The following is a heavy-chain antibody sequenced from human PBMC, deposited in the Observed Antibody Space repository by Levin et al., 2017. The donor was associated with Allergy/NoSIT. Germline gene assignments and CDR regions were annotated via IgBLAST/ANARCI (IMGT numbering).Heavy chain of an antibody. CDR3: ARVGKPGSYYSFDY. CDR2: IYYSGST. J-gene: IGHJ4*02. CDR1: GGSISGGGYY. D-gene: IGHD3-10*01. Sequence: SETLSLTCTVSGGSISGGGYYWSWIRQHPGKGLEWIGYIYYSGSTYYNPSLKSRITMSVDTSRNQFSLKLSSVTAADTAVCYCARVGKPGSYYSFDYWGQGTLVTVSS. V-gene: IGHV4-31*02.